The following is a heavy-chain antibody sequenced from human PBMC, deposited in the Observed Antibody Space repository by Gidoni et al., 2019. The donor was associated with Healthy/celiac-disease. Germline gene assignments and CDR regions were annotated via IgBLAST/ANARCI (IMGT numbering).Heavy chain of an antibody. CDR3: ANFGSITMVRGVAKDFDY. J-gene: IGHJ4*02. V-gene: IGHV3-23*04. CDR1: GFTFSSYD. CDR2: ISGSGGST. Sequence: EVQLVESGGGLVQPGGSLRLSCAASGFTFSSYDMSWVRQAPGKGLEWVSAISGSGGSTYYADSVKGRFTISRDNSKNTLYLQMNSLRAEDTAVYYCANFGSITMVRGVAKDFDYWGQGTLVTVSS. D-gene: IGHD3-10*01.